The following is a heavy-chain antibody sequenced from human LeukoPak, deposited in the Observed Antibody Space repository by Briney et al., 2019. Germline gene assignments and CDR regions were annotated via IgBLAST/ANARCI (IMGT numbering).Heavy chain of an antibody. V-gene: IGHV4-30-2*01. CDR3: ARGDSSSWAFDY. CDR2: IYHSGST. Sequence: TLSLTCAVSGGSISSGGYSWSWIRQPPGKGLEWIGYIYHSGSTYYNPSLKSRVTISVDRSKNQFSLKLSSVTAADTAVYYCARGDSSSWAFDYWGQGTLVTVSS. J-gene: IGHJ4*02. CDR1: GGSISSGGYS. D-gene: IGHD6-13*01.